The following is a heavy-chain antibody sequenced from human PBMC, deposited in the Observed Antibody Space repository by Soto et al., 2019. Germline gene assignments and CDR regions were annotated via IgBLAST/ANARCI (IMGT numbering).Heavy chain of an antibody. V-gene: IGHV4-30-2*01. Sequence: PSETLSLTCTVSNGSVGSGTCSWSWVRQPPGKGLEWTGYIYYSGTTYYTPSLKSRLTMSMDRANDHFSLNLTSVTAADTAVYFCARGHYYYGMDVWGQGITVTVSS. J-gene: IGHJ6*02. CDR3: ARGHYYYGMDV. CDR1: NGSVGSGTCS. CDR2: IYYSGTT.